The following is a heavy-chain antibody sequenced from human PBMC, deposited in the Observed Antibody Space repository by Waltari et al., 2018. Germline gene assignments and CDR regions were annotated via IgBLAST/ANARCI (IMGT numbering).Heavy chain of an antibody. CDR1: GGTFRSYA. J-gene: IGHJ3*02. V-gene: IGHV1-69*13. CDR2: IIPIFGTA. Sequence: QVQLVQSGAEVKQPGSSVKVSCKASGGTFRSYAISWVRQAPGHGLEWMGGIIPIFGTANYAQKFQGRVTITADESTSTAYMELSSLRSEDTAVYYCASLPEYSGYDWGNGAFDIWGQGTMVTVSS. CDR3: ASLPEYSGYDWGNGAFDI. D-gene: IGHD5-12*01.